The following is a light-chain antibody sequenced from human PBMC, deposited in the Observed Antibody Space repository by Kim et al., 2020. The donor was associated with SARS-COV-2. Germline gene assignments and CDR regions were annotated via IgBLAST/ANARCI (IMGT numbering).Light chain of an antibody. CDR2: HSS. Sequence: EIVLTQSPDTLSLSPGQRATLSCRASPTITGDYLAWYQHKPGQPPRLLMYHSSTRATGIPDRFSGSGSGTDFTLTISRLDPQDSAVYFCHQYGGATYTFGPGTKLEI. V-gene: IGKV3-20*01. J-gene: IGKJ2*01. CDR1: PTITGDY. CDR3: HQYGGATYT.